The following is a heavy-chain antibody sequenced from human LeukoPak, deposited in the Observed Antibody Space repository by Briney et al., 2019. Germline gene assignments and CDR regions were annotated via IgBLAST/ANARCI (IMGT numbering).Heavy chain of an antibody. CDR2: IYYSGST. CDR1: GGSISSYY. J-gene: IGHJ4*02. V-gene: IGHV4-59*12. Sequence: KPSETLSLTCTVSGGSISSYYWSWIRQPPGKGLEWIGYIYYSGSTNYNPSLKSRVTISVDTSKNQFSLKLSSVTAADTAVYYCARIPYYYDSSGLYYFDYWGQGTLVTVSS. CDR3: ARIPYYYDSSGLYYFDY. D-gene: IGHD3-22*01.